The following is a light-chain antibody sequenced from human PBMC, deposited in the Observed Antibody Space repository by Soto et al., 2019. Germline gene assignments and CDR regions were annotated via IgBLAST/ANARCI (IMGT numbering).Light chain of an antibody. Sequence: QSVLTQPPSATGAPGQRVTISCTGSHSDIGAGYGVHWYQQFPHSAPRLLIYDTTNRPSGVPDRFSGSRSGTSASLAITGLQAEDEADYYCQSFDSSRIGLLFGGGTKLTVL. CDR1: HSDIGAGYG. CDR2: DTT. V-gene: IGLV1-40*01. CDR3: QSFDSSRIGLL. J-gene: IGLJ2*01.